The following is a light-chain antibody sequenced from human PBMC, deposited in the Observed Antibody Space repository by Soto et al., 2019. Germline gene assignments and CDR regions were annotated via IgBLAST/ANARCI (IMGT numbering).Light chain of an antibody. Sequence: IVLTQSPGTLSLSPGNRATLSCRASQSISSGYLAWYQQKPGQAPRLLIYGASSRATGVPDRFGGSGSGTDFTLTISRLEPEDFAVYYCQQYDRSPWTFGQGTKVEVK. J-gene: IGKJ1*01. CDR1: QSISSGY. CDR2: GAS. V-gene: IGKV3-20*01. CDR3: QQYDRSPWT.